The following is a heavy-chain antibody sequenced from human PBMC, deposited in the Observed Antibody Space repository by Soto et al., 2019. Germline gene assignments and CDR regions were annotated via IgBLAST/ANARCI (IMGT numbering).Heavy chain of an antibody. Sequence: SETLSLTCTVSGGSISSGGYYWSWIRQHPGKGLEWIGYIYYSGSTYYNPSLKSRVTISVDTSKNQFSLKLSSVTAADTAVYHCARCSDYYDSRPPPWDDAFDIWGQGTMVTVSS. CDR2: IYYSGST. D-gene: IGHD3-22*01. CDR3: ARCSDYYDSRPPPWDDAFDI. V-gene: IGHV4-31*03. J-gene: IGHJ3*02. CDR1: GGSISSGGYY.